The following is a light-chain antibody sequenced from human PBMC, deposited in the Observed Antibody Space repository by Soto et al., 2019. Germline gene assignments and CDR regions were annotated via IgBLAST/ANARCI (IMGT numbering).Light chain of an antibody. Sequence: EIVLTQSPGTLSLSPGERATLSCRASQSVSASYLAWYQQKPGQAPRLIIYGASNSATGIPDRFSGSGSGTDFTLAISRLEPEDFAVYYCQQYGSSPPLTFGGGTKVESK. CDR1: QSVSASY. CDR3: QQYGSSPPLT. J-gene: IGKJ4*01. V-gene: IGKV3-20*01. CDR2: GAS.